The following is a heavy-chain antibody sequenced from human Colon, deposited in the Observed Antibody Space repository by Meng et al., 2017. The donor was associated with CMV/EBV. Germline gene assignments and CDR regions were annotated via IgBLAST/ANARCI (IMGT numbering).Heavy chain of an antibody. J-gene: IGHJ6*02. CDR1: GGTFSSYA. V-gene: IGHV1-69*05. CDR3: ARDREGYQLLYGMDV. D-gene: IGHD2-2*02. CDR2: IIPIFGTA. Sequence: SVQVSCKASGGTFSSYAISWVRQAPGQGLEWMGGIIPIFGTANYAQKFQGRVTITTDESTSTAYMELSSLRSEDTAVYYCARDREGYQLLYGMDVWGQGTTVTVSS.